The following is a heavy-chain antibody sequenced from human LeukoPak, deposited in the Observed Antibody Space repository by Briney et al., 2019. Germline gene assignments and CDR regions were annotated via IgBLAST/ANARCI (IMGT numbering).Heavy chain of an antibody. V-gene: IGHV3-15*01. CDR3: ARDRGGVGLDY. CDR1: GFTFSDAW. CDR2: IKSKTEGGAT. D-gene: IGHD2-2*01. Sequence: GGSLRLSCAASGFTFSDAWMSWVRQAPGKGLEWVGRIKSKTEGGATDYAAPAKGRFSIARDDSKDTLYLQMSRLRAEDTAVYYCARDRGGVGLDYWGQGTLVTVSS. J-gene: IGHJ4*02.